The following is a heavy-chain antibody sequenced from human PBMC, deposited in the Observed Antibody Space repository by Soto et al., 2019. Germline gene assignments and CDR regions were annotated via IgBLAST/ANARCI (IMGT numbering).Heavy chain of an antibody. J-gene: IGHJ4*02. V-gene: IGHV3-21*01. CDR1: GFTFSTSL. D-gene: IGHD3-16*01. Sequence: GGSLRISCTASGFTFSTSLMNWVRQAPGKGLEWVSSITSSSSYIYYAVSVKGRFTISRDNAKNSLYLQMDSLRAEDTAVYYCARDKGGAARAFESWGQGTLVTVSS. CDR3: ARDKGGAARAFES. CDR2: ITSSSSYI.